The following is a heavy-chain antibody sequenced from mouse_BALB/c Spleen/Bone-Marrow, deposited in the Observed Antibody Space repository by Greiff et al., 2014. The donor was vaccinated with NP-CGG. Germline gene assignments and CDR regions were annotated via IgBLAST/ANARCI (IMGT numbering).Heavy chain of an antibody. CDR2: IYPGNVNT. D-gene: IGHD1-3*01. Sequence: VHLVESGPELVKPGASVRISCKASGYTFTSYYIHWVQQRPGQGLEWIGWIYPGNVNTKYNEKFKVKSTLTADKSSSTGYMQQSSLTSEDARVYCSARRKWAMDYWGQGTSVTVSS. CDR1: GYTFTSYY. CDR3: ARRKWAMDY. J-gene: IGHJ4*01. V-gene: IGHV1S56*01.